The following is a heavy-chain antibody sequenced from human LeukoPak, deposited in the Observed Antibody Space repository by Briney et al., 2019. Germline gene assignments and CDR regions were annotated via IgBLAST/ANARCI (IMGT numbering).Heavy chain of an antibody. Sequence: SETLSLTCTVSGGSISSYYWSWIRQPAGKGLEWIGRIYTSGSTNYNPSLKSRVTMSVDTSKSQFSLKLSSVTAADTAVYYCARRYCSGGSCSASFDYWGQGTLVTVSS. CDR2: IYTSGST. CDR3: ARRYCSGGSCSASFDY. D-gene: IGHD2-15*01. J-gene: IGHJ4*02. CDR1: GGSISSYY. V-gene: IGHV4-4*07.